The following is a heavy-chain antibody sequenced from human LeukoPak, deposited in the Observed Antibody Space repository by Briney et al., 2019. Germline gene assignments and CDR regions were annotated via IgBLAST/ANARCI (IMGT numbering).Heavy chain of an antibody. CDR2: INHSGST. CDR3: ARDLVAAAGTHYFDY. Sequence: SETLSLTCAVYGGSFSGYYWSWIRQPPGKGLEWIGEINHSGSTNYNPSLKSRVTISVDTSKNQFSLKLSSVTAADTAVYYCARDLVAAAGTHYFDYWGQGTLVTVSS. CDR1: GGSFSGYY. D-gene: IGHD6-13*01. J-gene: IGHJ4*02. V-gene: IGHV4-34*01.